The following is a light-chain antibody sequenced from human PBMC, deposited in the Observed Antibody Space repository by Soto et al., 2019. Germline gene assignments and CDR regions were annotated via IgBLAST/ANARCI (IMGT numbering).Light chain of an antibody. Sequence: QSALTQPASVSGSPGQSITISCTGTSSDVGSYNLVSWYQQHPGKAPKLMIYEVSRRPSGVSNRLSGSKSGNTASLTISGLQAEDEADYYCCSYAGSSTPVVFGGGTKLTVL. CDR1: SSDVGSYNL. V-gene: IGLV2-23*02. J-gene: IGLJ2*01. CDR3: CSYAGSSTPVV. CDR2: EVS.